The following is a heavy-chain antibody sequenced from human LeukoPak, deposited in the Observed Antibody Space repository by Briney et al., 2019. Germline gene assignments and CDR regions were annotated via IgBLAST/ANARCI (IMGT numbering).Heavy chain of an antibody. D-gene: IGHD2-2*01. J-gene: IGHJ6*02. V-gene: IGHV4-30-2*01. Sequence: SETLSLTCAVSGGSISSGGYSWSWIRQPPGKGLEWIGYIYHSGSTYYNPSLKSRVTISVDRSKNQFSLKPSSVTAADTAVYYCARDTRFDIVVVPAALYYYYGMDVWGQGTTVTVSS. CDR3: ARDTRFDIVVVPAALYYYYGMDV. CDR1: GGSISSGGYS. CDR2: IYHSGST.